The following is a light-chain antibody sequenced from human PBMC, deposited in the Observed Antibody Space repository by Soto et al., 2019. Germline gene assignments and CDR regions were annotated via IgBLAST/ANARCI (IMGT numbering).Light chain of an antibody. CDR1: QSVSSY. Sequence: EIVLTQSPATLSLSPGERATLSCRASQSVSSYLAWYQQKPGQAPRLLIYDASTRATGIPARFSGSGSGTEFTLTIGSLQSDDFAVYYCQQYSSWVWTFGQGTKVDIK. V-gene: IGKV3-11*01. CDR3: QQYSSWVWT. CDR2: DAS. J-gene: IGKJ1*01.